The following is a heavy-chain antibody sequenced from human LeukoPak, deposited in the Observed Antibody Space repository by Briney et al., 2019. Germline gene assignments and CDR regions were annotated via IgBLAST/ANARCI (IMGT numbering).Heavy chain of an antibody. CDR1: GGSVSDYY. Sequence: SETLSLTCTVSGGSVSDYYWSWIRQSPGKGLEWIGYIYYTGSSSYNPSLRSRVTISADTSKNQFSLKLSSVTAADTAVYYCARARYHTEMTYFRTVYYFDYWGQGTLVTVSS. J-gene: IGHJ4*02. V-gene: IGHV4-59*02. D-gene: IGHD3/OR15-3a*01. CDR3: ARARYHTEMTYFRTVYYFDY. CDR2: IYYTGSS.